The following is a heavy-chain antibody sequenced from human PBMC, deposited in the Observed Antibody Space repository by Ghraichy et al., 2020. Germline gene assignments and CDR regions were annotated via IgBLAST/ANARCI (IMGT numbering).Heavy chain of an antibody. CDR1: GFTFSDYY. CDR2: ISSSGSTI. D-gene: IGHD6-19*01. Sequence: GGSLRLSCAASGFTFSDYYMSWIRQAPGKGLEWVSYISSSGSTIYYADSVKGRFTISRDNAKNSLYLQMNSLRAEDTVVYYCARDSSGWYLYFDYWGQGTLVTVSS. V-gene: IGHV3-11*01. J-gene: IGHJ4*02. CDR3: ARDSSGWYLYFDY.